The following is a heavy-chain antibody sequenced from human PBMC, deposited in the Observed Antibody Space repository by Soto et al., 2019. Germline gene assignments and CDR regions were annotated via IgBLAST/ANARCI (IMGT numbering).Heavy chain of an antibody. Sequence: VSVKVSCKASGYTFTGYYMHWVRQAPGQGLEWMGWINPNSGGTNYAQKFQGWVTMTRDTSISTAYMELSRLRSDDTAVYYCARAAKITMVRGVPTHPFDYWGQGTLVTVSS. CDR3: ARAAKITMVRGVPTHPFDY. D-gene: IGHD3-10*01. CDR1: GYTFTGYY. J-gene: IGHJ4*02. V-gene: IGHV1-2*04. CDR2: INPNSGGT.